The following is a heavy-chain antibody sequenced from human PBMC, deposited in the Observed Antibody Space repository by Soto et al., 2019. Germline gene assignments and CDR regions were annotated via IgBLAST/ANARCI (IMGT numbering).Heavy chain of an antibody. CDR3: AREITYCANGVCSASNWFDP. Sequence: SETLSLTCTVSGGSISSYYWSWIRQPPGKGLEWLGYIYYSVSTNYNPSLKSRVTISLDTSKNQFSLDLSSVTAADTAVYYCAREITYCANGVCSASNWFDPWGQGTLVTVSS. V-gene: IGHV4-59*01. J-gene: IGHJ5*02. CDR2: IYYSVST. D-gene: IGHD2-8*01. CDR1: GGSISSYY.